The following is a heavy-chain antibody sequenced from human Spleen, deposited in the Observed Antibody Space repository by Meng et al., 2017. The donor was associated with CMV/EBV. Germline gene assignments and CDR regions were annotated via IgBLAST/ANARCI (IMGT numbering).Heavy chain of an antibody. D-gene: IGHD3-3*01. J-gene: IGHJ5*02. CDR1: GGSFSGSY. CDR2: INHSGST. V-gene: IGHV4-34*01. CDR3: ASITIFGVDP. Sequence: LSLTCAVYGGSFSGSYWSWIRQPPGKGLEWIGEINHSGSTNYNPSLKSRVTISVDTSKNQFSLKLSSVTATDTAVYYCASITIFGVDPWGQGTLVTVSS.